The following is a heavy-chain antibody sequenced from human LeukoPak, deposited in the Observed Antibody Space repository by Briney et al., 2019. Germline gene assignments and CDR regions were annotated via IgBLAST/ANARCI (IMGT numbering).Heavy chain of an antibody. J-gene: IGHJ3*02. Sequence: SGTLSLTCAVSGGSISSSNWWSWVRQPPGKGLEWIGEIYHSGSTNYNPSLKSRVTISVDTSKNQFSLKLSSVTAADTAVYYCARARIAVAGYDAFDIWGQGTMVTVSS. D-gene: IGHD6-19*01. CDR3: ARARIAVAGYDAFDI. CDR1: GGSISSSNW. CDR2: IYHSGST. V-gene: IGHV4-4*02.